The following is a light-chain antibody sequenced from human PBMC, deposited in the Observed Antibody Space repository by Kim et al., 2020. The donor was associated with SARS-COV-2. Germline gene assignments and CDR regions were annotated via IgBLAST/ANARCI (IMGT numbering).Light chain of an antibody. CDR1: QG. V-gene: IGLV10-54*01. CDR3: SSWDISVRAWV. CDR2: TSN. J-gene: IGLJ3*02. Sequence: QGAVWLQQHQGHSPKLLSYTSNSRPSGISERFAASRSGNTASLTIAGLQPEDEADYYCSSWDISVRAWVFGGGTQLTVL.